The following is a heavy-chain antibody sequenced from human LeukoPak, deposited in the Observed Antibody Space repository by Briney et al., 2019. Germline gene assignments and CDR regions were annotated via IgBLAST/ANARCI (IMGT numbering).Heavy chain of an antibody. CDR3: ATKTGIAAAVMVIFDY. CDR1: GFTFSSYA. J-gene: IGHJ4*02. CDR2: IRGSGGST. Sequence: PGGSLRLSFAASGFTFSSYAMSWVRQAPGKGLEWVSAIRGSGGSTYYAASVKGRVTSYRDNSKNTLYLQMNSLRAEDTAVYYCATKTGIAAAVMVIFDYWGQGTLVTVSS. D-gene: IGHD6-13*01. V-gene: IGHV3-23*01.